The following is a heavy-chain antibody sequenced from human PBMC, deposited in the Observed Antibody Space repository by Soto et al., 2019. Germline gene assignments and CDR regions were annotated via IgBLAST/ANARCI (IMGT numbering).Heavy chain of an antibody. CDR3: ARSPRSSPYFDN. D-gene: IGHD6-13*01. CDR2: IYPGYSET. V-gene: IGHV5-51*01. J-gene: IGHJ4*02. CDR1: GYTFSNFW. Sequence: PGEYQKISCQCSGYTFSNFWIAWVRQLPGKGLEYMGIIYPGYSETRYSPSFHWKVTISSDRYIGTPYLQWSSLEAADCAFYFCARSPRSSPYFDNWGQGALVTVSS.